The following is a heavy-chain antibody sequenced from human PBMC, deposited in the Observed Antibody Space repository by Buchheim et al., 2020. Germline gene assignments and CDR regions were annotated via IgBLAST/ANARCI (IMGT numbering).Heavy chain of an antibody. D-gene: IGHD2-2*02. CDR2: ISYDGSNK. CDR1: GFTFSSHG. Sequence: QVQLVESGGGVVQPGRSLRLSCAASGFTFSSHGMHWVRQAPGKGLEWVAVISYDGSNKYYAESVKGRFTISRDNSKNTLYLQMNSLRDEDTAVYYCAKMWCSSISCHTVYWYFDLWGRGTL. V-gene: IGHV3-30*18. CDR3: AKMWCSSISCHTVYWYFDL. J-gene: IGHJ2*01.